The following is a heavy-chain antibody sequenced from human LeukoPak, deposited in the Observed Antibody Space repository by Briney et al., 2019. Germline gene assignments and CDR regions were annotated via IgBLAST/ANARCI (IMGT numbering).Heavy chain of an antibody. J-gene: IGHJ6*02. CDR2: IYYSGST. V-gene: IGHV4-59*01. D-gene: IGHD1-26*01. Sequence: SETLSLTCTVSGGSISSYYWSWIRQPPGKGLEWIGYIYYSGSTNYNPSLKSRVTISVDTSKNQFSLKLSSVTAADTAVYHCARVGGSRRGMDVWGQGTTVTVSS. CDR1: GGSISSYY. CDR3: ARVGGSRRGMDV.